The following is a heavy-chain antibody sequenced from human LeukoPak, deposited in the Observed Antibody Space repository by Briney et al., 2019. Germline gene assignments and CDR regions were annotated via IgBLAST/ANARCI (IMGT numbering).Heavy chain of an antibody. CDR3: ARDGGTYGMDV. CDR1: SGSISTYY. V-gene: IGHV4-59*01. D-gene: IGHD3-16*01. J-gene: IGHJ6*02. Sequence: SETLSLTCTVSSGSISTYYWGWIRQPPGKGLEWIGCVYYSGTTYYNPSLRSRVTISVDSSKNQFSLKLHSVTASDTAVYYCARDGGTYGMDVWGQGTTVTVSS. CDR2: VYYSGTT.